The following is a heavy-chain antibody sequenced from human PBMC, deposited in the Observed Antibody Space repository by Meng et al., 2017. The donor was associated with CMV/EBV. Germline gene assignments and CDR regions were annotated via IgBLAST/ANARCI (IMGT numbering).Heavy chain of an antibody. Sequence: QRQRKHGGLGLLKPSETLSLTCSVDVWSFSGYYWSWIRQPPGKGLEWIGEINHSGSTNYNPSLKSRVTISVDTSKNQFSLKLSSVTAADTAVYYCARGGIAAAGPFDYWGQGTLVTVSS. CDR3: ARGGIAAAGPFDY. V-gene: IGHV4-34*01. D-gene: IGHD6-13*01. CDR2: INHSGST. J-gene: IGHJ4*02. CDR1: VWSFSGYY.